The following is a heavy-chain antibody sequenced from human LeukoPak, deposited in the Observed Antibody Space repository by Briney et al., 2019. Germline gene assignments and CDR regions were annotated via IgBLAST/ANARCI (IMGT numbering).Heavy chain of an antibody. V-gene: IGHV3-30-3*01. D-gene: IGHD6-19*01. J-gene: IGHJ4*02. CDR1: GFTFSSYA. CDR2: ISYDGSNK. CDR3: ARDQDSSGWYGEDYFDY. Sequence: GGSLRLSCAASGFTFSSYAMHWVRQDPGKGLEWVAVISYDGSNKYYADSVKGRFTISRDNSKNTLYLQMNSLRAEDTAVYYCARDQDSSGWYGEDYFDYWGQRTLVTVSS.